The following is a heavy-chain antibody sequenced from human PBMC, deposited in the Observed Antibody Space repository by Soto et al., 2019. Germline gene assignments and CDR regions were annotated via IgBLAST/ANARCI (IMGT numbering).Heavy chain of an antibody. J-gene: IGHJ4*02. CDR3: ARREIQGPIDY. CDR1: GYSISSSNW. V-gene: IGHV4-28*01. Sequence: SETLSLTCAVSGYSISSSNWWGWIRKPPGKGLEWIGYIYYSGTTYYNPSLKSRVTMSVDTSKNQFSLKLTSVTSVDTAVYYCARREIQGPIDYWGQGTLVTVSS. D-gene: IGHD1-26*01. CDR2: IYYSGTT.